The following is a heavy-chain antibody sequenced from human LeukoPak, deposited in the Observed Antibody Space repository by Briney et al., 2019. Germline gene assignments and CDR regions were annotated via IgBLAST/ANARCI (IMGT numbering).Heavy chain of an antibody. V-gene: IGHV3-23*01. CDR2: ISGSGGST. D-gene: IGHD3-22*01. CDR1: GFTFSSYG. CDR3: AKDLRFNVVVITTLRY. J-gene: IGHJ4*02. Sequence: QSGGSLRLSCAASGFTFSSYGMSWVRQAPGKGLEWVSAISGSGGSTYYADSVKGRFTISRDNSKNTLYLQMNSLRAEDTAVYYCAKDLRFNVVVITTLRYWGQGTLVTVSS.